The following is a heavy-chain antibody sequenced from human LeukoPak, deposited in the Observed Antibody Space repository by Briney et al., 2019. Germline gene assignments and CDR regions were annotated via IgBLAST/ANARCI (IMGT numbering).Heavy chain of an antibody. V-gene: IGHV3-30*02. CDR3: AKEEVISGNHGVYFDY. CDR2: IRYDGNSN. Sequence: GGSLRLSCAASGFTFRSYGMHWVRQAPGKGLEWVAFIRYDGNSNYYADSVKGRFTISRDNSRSTLYLQMYSLRAEDTAVYYCAKEEVISGNHGVYFDYWGQGTLVTVSS. D-gene: IGHD3-22*01. J-gene: IGHJ4*02. CDR1: GFTFRSYG.